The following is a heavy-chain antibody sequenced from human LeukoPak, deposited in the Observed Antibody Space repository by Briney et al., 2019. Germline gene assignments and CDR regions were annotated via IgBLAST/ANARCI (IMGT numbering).Heavy chain of an antibody. CDR2: ISAYNGNT. V-gene: IGHV1-18*01. J-gene: IGHJ4*02. D-gene: IGHD1-26*01. CDR3: AREPLVVGATVDY. CDR1: GYTFTKYG. Sequence: ASVKVSCKASGYTFTKYGISWVRQALGQGLEWMGWISAYNGNTNYAQKLQGRVTMTTDTSTSTAFMELRSLRSDDTAVYYCAREPLVVGATVDYWGQGTLVTVSS.